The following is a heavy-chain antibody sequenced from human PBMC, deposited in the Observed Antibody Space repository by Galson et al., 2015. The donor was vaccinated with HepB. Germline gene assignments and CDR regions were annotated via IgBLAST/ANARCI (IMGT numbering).Heavy chain of an antibody. D-gene: IGHD3-10*01. CDR2: IWYDGSDK. Sequence: SLRLSCAASGFIFSSYGMHWVRQAPGKGLEWVAVIWYDGSDKYYADSVQGRLTISRDNSKNTLYLQMNSLRAEDTAMYYCARDTGSGRPPGYFDFWGQGTLVTVSS. CDR1: GFIFSSYG. J-gene: IGHJ4*02. CDR3: ARDTGSGRPPGYFDF. V-gene: IGHV3-33*01.